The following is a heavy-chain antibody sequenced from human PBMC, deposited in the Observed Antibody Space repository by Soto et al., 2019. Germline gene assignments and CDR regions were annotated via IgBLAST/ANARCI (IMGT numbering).Heavy chain of an antibody. CDR3: ANTYGGNSFGLDP. CDR2: IYYSGSI. CDR1: GGSISSYF. D-gene: IGHD4-17*01. V-gene: IGHV4-59*08. Sequence: PSETLSLTCAVSGGSISSYFWSWIRQPPGKGPEWIGHIYYSGSIKYNPSLKSRVTISVDTSKNQFSLRLTSVTAADAAVYYCANTYGGNSFGLDPWGQGTLVTVSS. J-gene: IGHJ5*02.